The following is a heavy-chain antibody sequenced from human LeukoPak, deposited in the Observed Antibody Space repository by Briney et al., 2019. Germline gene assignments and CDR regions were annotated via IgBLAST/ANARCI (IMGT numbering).Heavy chain of an antibody. D-gene: IGHD6-13*01. CDR2: ISHTGST. CDR3: ARYSSTWPYWYLEL. V-gene: IGHV4-30-2*01. J-gene: IGHJ2*01. Sequence: SETLSLTCAVSGGSITNGGYSWSWIRQPPGKGLEWLGYISHTGSTYYKPSLKSRVTISVDRSKNQFSLKLTSVTAADTAVYYCARYSSTWPYWYLELWGRGTLVTVSS. CDR1: GGSITNGGYS.